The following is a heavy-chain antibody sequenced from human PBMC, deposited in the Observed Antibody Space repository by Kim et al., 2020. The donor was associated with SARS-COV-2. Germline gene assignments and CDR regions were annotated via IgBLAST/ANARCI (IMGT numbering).Heavy chain of an antibody. V-gene: IGHV3-53*01. CDR3: TTPPSSSYSHAPDV. D-gene: IGHD2-15*01. CDR1: GFTVSSND. CDR2: ISGGGRK. J-gene: IGHJ6*02. Sequence: GGSLRLSCAASGFTVSSNDMNWVRQAPGKGLEWVSVISGGGRKDYAVYEKGRFTTSRDNSKNKPYFHKTNRRGEDKTVYYYTTPPSSSYSHAPDVCG.